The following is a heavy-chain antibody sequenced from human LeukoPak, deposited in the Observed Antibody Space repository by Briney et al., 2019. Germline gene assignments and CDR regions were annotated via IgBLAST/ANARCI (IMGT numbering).Heavy chain of an antibody. V-gene: IGHV3-21*04. CDR2: ISSSSSYI. D-gene: IGHD3-22*01. CDR1: GFTFSSYS. Sequence: GGSLRLSCAASGFTFSSYSMNWVRQAPGKGLEWVSSISSSSSYIYYADSVKGRFTISRDNAKNSLYLQMNSLRAEDTAVYYCAKDLHPTIVVVISYFDYWGQGTLVTVSS. J-gene: IGHJ4*02. CDR3: AKDLHPTIVVVISYFDY.